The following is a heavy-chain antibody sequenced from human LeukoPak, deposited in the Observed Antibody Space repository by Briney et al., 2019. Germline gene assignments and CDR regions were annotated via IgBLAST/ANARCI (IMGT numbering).Heavy chain of an antibody. CDR1: GDSISSGSYY. D-gene: IGHD1-1*01. V-gene: IGHV4-61*02. CDR3: ARGTGNFDY. Sequence: SETLSLTCTVSGDSISSGSYYWSWIRQPAGKGLEWIGRIYTSGSTTYNPSLKTRVTISVDTSKNQFSLKLTSVTAADTAVYYCARGTGNFDYWGQGTLVTVSS. J-gene: IGHJ4*02. CDR2: IYTSGST.